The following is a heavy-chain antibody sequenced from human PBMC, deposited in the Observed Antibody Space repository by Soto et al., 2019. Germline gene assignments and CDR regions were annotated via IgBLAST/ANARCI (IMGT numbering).Heavy chain of an antibody. J-gene: IGHJ4*02. D-gene: IGHD2-2*01. CDR2: TSYDGTSK. CDR3: AREVVRPYFDH. CDR1: GFTSSTSA. V-gene: IGHV3-30-3*01. Sequence: GGSLRLSCAASGFTSSTSAMHLIRQAPGKGLEWVAVTSYDGTSKYYADSVKGRFTISRDNSKNTLSLQMNSLSAEDTAMYYYAREVVRPYFDHWGQGILVTVSS.